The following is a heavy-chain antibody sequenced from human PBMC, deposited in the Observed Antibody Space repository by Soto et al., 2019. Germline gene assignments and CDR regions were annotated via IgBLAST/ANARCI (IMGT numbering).Heavy chain of an antibody. CDR1: GGSIRGYY. D-gene: IGHD3-16*01. CDR3: AREVASYGSTYFDY. CDR2: INYSGTT. V-gene: IGHV4-59*01. Sequence: PSETLSLTCTVSGGSIRGYYWTWIRQPSGKGLEWIGYINYSGTTKYNPSLNSRVTISADTSQNQISLRLTSVTAADTALYYCAREVASYGSTYFDYWGQGTLVTVSS. J-gene: IGHJ4*02.